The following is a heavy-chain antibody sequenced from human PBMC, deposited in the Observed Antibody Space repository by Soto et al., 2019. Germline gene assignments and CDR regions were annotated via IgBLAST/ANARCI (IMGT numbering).Heavy chain of an antibody. Sequence: GGSLRLSCAASGFTFNRYGMHWVRQAPGKGLEWVAVISYDGSNKYYADSVKGRFTISRDNSNNTLYLQMNSLRAEDTAVYYCAKDPSFRYYFDYWGQGTLVTVSS. CDR2: ISYDGSNK. CDR1: GFTFNRYG. CDR3: AKDPSFRYYFDY. D-gene: IGHD3-16*01. V-gene: IGHV3-30*18. J-gene: IGHJ4*02.